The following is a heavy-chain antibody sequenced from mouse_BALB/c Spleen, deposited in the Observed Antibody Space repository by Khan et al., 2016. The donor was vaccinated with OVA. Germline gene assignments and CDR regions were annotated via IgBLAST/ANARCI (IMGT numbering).Heavy chain of an antibody. CDR1: GYSFSTYY. Sequence: VQLKESGPELMKPGASVKISCKASGYSFSTYYIHWVTRSHGKTLEWIGYIDPFNGGTTYNQKFKGKATLTVDKSSSTAYMHITSLTSEDSAVYYCARHGSTSWFAYWGQGTLVTVSA. CDR3: ARHGSTSWFAY. J-gene: IGHJ3*01. D-gene: IGHD1-1*01. V-gene: IGHV1S135*01. CDR2: IDPFNGGT.